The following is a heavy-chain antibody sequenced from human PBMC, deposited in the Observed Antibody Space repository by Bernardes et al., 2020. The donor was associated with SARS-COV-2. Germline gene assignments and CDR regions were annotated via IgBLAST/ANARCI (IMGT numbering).Heavy chain of an antibody. D-gene: IGHD1-20*01. CDR3: AGDNWTPDY. Sequence: SQTLSPTCAVSGYSIRSGYYWGWIRQPPGRPLEWIGSIYRSGQTHHNPSLTSRVTIAVDMSKNQLSLKLTSVTAADTAVYYCAGDNWTPDYWGQGSLVTVSS. V-gene: IGHV4-38-2*02. CDR2: IYRSGQT. J-gene: IGHJ4*02. CDR1: GYSIRSGYY.